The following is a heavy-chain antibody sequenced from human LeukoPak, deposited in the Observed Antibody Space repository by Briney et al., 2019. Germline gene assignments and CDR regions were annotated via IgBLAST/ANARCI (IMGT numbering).Heavy chain of an antibody. J-gene: IGHJ6*03. Sequence: ASVKVSCKASGYTFTGYYMHWVRQAPGQGLEWMGWINPNSGGTNYAQKFQGRVTMTRDTSISTAYMELSRLRSDDTAVYYCARGIQLVPSGTSYYYMDVWGKGTTVTVSS. D-gene: IGHD6-6*01. CDR2: INPNSGGT. CDR3: ARGIQLVPSGTSYYYMDV. V-gene: IGHV1-2*02. CDR1: GYTFTGYY.